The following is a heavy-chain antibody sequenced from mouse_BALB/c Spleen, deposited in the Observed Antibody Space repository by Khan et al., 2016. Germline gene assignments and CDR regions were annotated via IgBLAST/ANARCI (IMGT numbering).Heavy chain of an antibody. CDR1: GYTSANYW. CDR2: IYPGDGDT. CDR3: ADALFVY. J-gene: IGHJ3*01. Sequence: QVQLQQSGAELARPGASVRLSCKASGYTSANYWMQWVKQRPGQGLEWIGSIYPGDGDTRYSQKFKDKATLTADKYSSPAYMHLSSVASEDSAVFYGADALFVYWGQGTLVTVSA. V-gene: IGHV1-87*01.